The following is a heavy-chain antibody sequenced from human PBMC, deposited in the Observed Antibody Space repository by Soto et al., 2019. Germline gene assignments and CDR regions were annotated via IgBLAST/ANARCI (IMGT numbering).Heavy chain of an antibody. J-gene: IGHJ4*02. CDR3: ARAVGGSSSRGDY. Sequence: QVQLVQSGAEEKKPGASVKVSCKASGYTFTNYAMHWVRQAPGQRLEWMGWINAGNGNTKYSQKFQGRVTITRDTSASTAYRELSSLRSEDTAVYYCARAVGGSSSRGDYWGQGTLVTVSS. CDR2: INAGNGNT. V-gene: IGHV1-3*05. D-gene: IGHD6-13*01. CDR1: GYTFTNYA.